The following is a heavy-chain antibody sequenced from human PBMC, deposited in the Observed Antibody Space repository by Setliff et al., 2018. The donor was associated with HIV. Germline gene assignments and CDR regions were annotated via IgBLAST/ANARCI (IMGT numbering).Heavy chain of an antibody. V-gene: IGHV3-23*01. J-gene: IGHJ4*02. CDR3: ASARIPTGGTSTSLDY. D-gene: IGHD1-1*01. CDR2: ITGSGSRT. CDR1: GFTFSNYA. Sequence: GGSLRLSCSGSGFTFSNYAMAWARQAPGKGLEWVSGITGSGSRTYYADSVKGRFTISRDNSRNTLYLEVDSLRPEDTAVYYCASARIPTGGTSTSLDYWGQGALVTVSS.